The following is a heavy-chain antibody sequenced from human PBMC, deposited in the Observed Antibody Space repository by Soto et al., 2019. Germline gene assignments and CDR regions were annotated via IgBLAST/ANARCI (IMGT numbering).Heavy chain of an antibody. Sequence: GGSLRLSCAASGFTFNSYTMAWVRQAPGKGLEWVSSISGSGGSPSYADSVKGRFTISRDNSKNTLSLQMNSLRAEDTAVYYCARVFPLVPAAIFDYWGQGTLVTVSS. V-gene: IGHV3-23*01. CDR1: GFTFNSYT. D-gene: IGHD2-2*01. J-gene: IGHJ4*02. CDR3: ARVFPLVPAAIFDY. CDR2: ISGSGGSP.